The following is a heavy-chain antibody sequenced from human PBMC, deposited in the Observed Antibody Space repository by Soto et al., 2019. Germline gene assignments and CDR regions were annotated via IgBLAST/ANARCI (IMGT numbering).Heavy chain of an antibody. J-gene: IGHJ5*02. D-gene: IGHD6-13*01. CDR3: VASLAASGLNWLDP. CDR1: GGSISEKY. Sequence: TSETLSLTCIVSGGSISEKYWNWVRQPPGKGLEWIGLIFANGHTDYNPSLKSRVTMSVDASKHQFSLRLTSMTAADTAVYYCVASLAASGLNWLDPWGRGTLVTVSS. V-gene: IGHV4-4*07. CDR2: IFANGHT.